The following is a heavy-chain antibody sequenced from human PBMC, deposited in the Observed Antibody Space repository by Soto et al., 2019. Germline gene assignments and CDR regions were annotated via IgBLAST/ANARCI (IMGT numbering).Heavy chain of an antibody. Sequence: QVQLVQSGAVVKKPGSSVKVSCKASGGTFSSYTISWVRQAPGQGLEWMGRIIPILGIANYAQKFQGRVTITADKSTSTAYMELSSLRSEDTAVYYCARSPGLMVREAIGRGSVGFMDVWGQGTTVTVSS. CDR3: ARSPGLMVREAIGRGSVGFMDV. V-gene: IGHV1-69*02. J-gene: IGHJ6*02. D-gene: IGHD3-10*01. CDR2: IIPILGIA. CDR1: GGTFSSYT.